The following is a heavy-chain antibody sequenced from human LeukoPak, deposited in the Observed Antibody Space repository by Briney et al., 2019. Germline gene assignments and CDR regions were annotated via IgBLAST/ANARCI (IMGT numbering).Heavy chain of an antibody. J-gene: IGHJ3*02. D-gene: IGHD3-22*01. Sequence: SETLSLTCTVSGGSISSSSYYWGWIRQPPGKGLEWIGSIYYSGSTYYNPSLKSRVTISVDTSKNQFSLKLSSVTAADTAVYYCARGAYYYDSSDAFDIWGQGTMVTVSS. CDR1: GGSISSSSYY. CDR3: ARGAYYYDSSDAFDI. CDR2: IYYSGST. V-gene: IGHV4-39*01.